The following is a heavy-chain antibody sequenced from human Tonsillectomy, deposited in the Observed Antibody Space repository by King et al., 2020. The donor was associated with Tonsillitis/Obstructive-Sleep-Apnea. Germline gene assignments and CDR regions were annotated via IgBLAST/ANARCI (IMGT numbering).Heavy chain of an antibody. CDR1: GFSFSNYA. CDR2: ISYDGSNI. V-gene: IGHV3-30*18. D-gene: IGHD6-19*01. J-gene: IGHJ5*02. Sequence: VQLVESGGGVVQPGRSLRLSCAASGFSFSNYAIHWVRQAPGKGLEWVALISYDGSNIYYADSVKGRFAISRDNSKNTLYLQMNGLRAEDTAVYYCAKDSCSRCSQTTSGWQWFDPWGQGTLVTLSS. CDR3: AKDSCSRCSQTTSGWQWFDP.